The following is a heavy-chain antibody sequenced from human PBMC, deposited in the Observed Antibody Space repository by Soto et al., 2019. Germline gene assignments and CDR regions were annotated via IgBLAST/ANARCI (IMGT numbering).Heavy chain of an antibody. CDR3: ASPTVTPHYGMDV. CDR1: GFTFSDYY. D-gene: IGHD4-17*01. CDR2: ISSSGSNI. Sequence: QVQLVESGGSLVKPGGSLRLSCAASGFTFSDYYMSWIRQAPGKGLEWVSYISSSGSNIYYADSVKGRFTISRDNAKNSLYLQMNSMRAEDTAVYYCASPTVTPHYGMDVWGQGTTVTVSS. V-gene: IGHV3-11*01. J-gene: IGHJ6*02.